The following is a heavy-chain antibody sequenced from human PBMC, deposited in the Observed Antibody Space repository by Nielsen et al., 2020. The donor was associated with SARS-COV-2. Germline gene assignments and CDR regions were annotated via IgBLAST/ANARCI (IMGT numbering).Heavy chain of an antibody. J-gene: IGHJ1*01. Sequence: WVRQAPGQGLEWMGRINPNSGGTNYAQKFQGRVTMTRDTSISTAYMELSRLRSDDTAVYYCARTRRAGDYGGKQTQGEQYFQHWGQGTLVTVSS. V-gene: IGHV1-2*06. CDR3: ARTRRAGDYGGKQTQGEQYFQH. D-gene: IGHD4-23*01. CDR2: INPNSGGT.